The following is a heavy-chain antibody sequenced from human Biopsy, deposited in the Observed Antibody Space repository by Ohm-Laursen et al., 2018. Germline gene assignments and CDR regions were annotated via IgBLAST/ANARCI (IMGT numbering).Heavy chain of an antibody. CDR3: AKDRWERNLYYGGGVDV. V-gene: IGHV3-9*01. D-gene: IGHD4-23*01. Sequence: SLRLSCAASGFTFDDFAMHWVRQVPGKGLEWVSGITWNSGFTGYADSVKGRFIISRDNAKSTVPLQMNSLRAEDTALYYCAKDRWERNLYYGGGVDVWGQGTTVTVSS. CDR1: GFTFDDFA. CDR2: ITWNSGFT. J-gene: IGHJ6*02.